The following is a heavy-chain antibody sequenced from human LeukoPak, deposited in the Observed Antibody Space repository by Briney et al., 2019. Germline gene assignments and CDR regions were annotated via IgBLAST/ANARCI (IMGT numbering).Heavy chain of an antibody. V-gene: IGHV3-23*01. CDR2: ISGSGGST. CDR3: ARVGIPPPYYDFWSGYYRPPYYYYMDV. D-gene: IGHD3-3*01. Sequence: GGSLRLSCAASGFTFSSYAMSWVRQAPGKGLEWVSAISGSGGSTYYADSVKGRFTISRDNSKNTLYLQMNSLRAEDTAVYYCARVGIPPPYYDFWSGYYRPPYYYYMDVWGKGTTVTVSS. CDR1: GFTFSSYA. J-gene: IGHJ6*03.